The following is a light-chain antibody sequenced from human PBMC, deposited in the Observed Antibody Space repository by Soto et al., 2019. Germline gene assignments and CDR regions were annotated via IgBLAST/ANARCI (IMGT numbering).Light chain of an antibody. Sequence: EIVLTQSPGTLSLSPGERATLSCRDSQSVSSNYLAWYQQKPGQAPRLLIYGASSRPTGIPDRVSGSGSGTDFTLSISRLEPEDFAVYYCQQYGNSPWTFGQGTKVE. CDR1: QSVSSNY. CDR2: GAS. CDR3: QQYGNSPWT. V-gene: IGKV3-20*01. J-gene: IGKJ1*01.